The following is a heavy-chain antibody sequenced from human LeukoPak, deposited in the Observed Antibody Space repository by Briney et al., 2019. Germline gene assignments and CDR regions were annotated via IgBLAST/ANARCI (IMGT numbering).Heavy chain of an antibody. CDR1: GFTFSTYA. J-gene: IGHJ6*03. D-gene: IGHD2-2*01. Sequence: GGSLRLSCAASGFTFSTYAIHWVRQAPGKGLEWVAVISFDGVNTFYADSVKGRFTISRDNSNNTVYLQMNNLRPEDTAVFYCARGQGYESYYMDVWGKGTTVSVSS. CDR2: ISFDGVNT. V-gene: IGHV3-30*04. CDR3: ARGQGYESYYMDV.